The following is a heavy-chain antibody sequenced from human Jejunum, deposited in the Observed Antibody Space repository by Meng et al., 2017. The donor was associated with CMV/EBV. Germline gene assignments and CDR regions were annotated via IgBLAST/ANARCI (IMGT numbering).Heavy chain of an antibody. J-gene: IGHJ4*02. D-gene: IGHD3-3*01. CDR2: IKQDGGET. CDR3: ARQNYDFWSDYSVFFDY. Sequence: FSSYWMNWVRQAPGKGLEWVANIKQDGGETYYVDSVKGRFTISRDNAKNSLFLQMNSLRAEDTAVYFCARQNYDFWSDYSVFFDYWGQGALVTVSS. CDR1: FSSYW. V-gene: IGHV3-7*01.